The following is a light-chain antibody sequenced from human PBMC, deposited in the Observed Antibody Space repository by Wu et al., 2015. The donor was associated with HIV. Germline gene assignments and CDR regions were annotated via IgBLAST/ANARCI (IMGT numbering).Light chain of an antibody. CDR1: QSVSSH. CDR3: QQGSNWPLT. CDR2: GAS. J-gene: IGKJ5*01. V-gene: IGKV3-11*02. Sequence: IVLTQSPATLSLSPGDRASLSCRASQSVSSHLAWYQQKPGQAPRLLIYGASNRATGIPARFSGSGSGRDFALTISSLEPEDFAVYYCQQGSNWPLTFGQGTRLE.